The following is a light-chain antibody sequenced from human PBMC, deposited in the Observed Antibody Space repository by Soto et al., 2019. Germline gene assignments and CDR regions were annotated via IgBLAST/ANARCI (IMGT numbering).Light chain of an antibody. CDR2: DAS. V-gene: IGKV3-11*01. CDR1: QSVSSF. CDR3: QQRSNWPPT. Sequence: EIVLTQSPAILSLSPGERANLSCRASQSVSSFLAWYQQRPGQAPRLLIYDASNRATGIPAKFSGSGSGTDFTLTISTLEPEDFAVYYCQQRSNWPPTFGGATKVEIK. J-gene: IGKJ4*01.